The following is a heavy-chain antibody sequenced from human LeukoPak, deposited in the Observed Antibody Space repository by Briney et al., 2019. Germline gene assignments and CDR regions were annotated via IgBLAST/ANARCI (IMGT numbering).Heavy chain of an antibody. CDR1: GYTFTSYY. J-gene: IGHJ4*02. D-gene: IGHD1-26*01. Sequence: ASVKVSCKASGYTFTSYYMHWVRQAPGQGLEWMGIINPSGGSTSYAQKFQGRVTMTEDTSTDTAYMELSSLRSEDTAVYYCATRPLYSGSHLDYWGQGTLVTVSS. CDR3: ATRPLYSGSHLDY. V-gene: IGHV1-46*01. CDR2: INPSGGST.